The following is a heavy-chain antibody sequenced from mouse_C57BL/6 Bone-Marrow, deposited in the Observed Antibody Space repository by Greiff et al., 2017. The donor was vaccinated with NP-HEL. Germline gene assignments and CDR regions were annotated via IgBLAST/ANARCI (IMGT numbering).Heavy chain of an antibody. D-gene: IGHD2-12*01. V-gene: IGHV1-42*01. J-gene: IGHJ3*01. Sequence: VQLKQSGPELVKPGASVKISCKASGYSFTGYYMNWVKQSPEKSLEWIGEINPSTGGTTNNQKFKAKATLTVDKSSSTAYMQLKSLTSEDSAVYYCAREGYYTWFAYWGQGTLVTVSA. CDR1: GYSFTGYY. CDR2: INPSTGGT. CDR3: AREGYYTWFAY.